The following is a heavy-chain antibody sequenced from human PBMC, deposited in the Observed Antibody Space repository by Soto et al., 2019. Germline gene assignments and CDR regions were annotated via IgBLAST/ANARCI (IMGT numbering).Heavy chain of an antibody. Sequence: VGSLRLSCAASGFTFSSYAMSWVRQAPGKGPEWVSAISGSGGSTYYADSVKGRFTISRDNSKNTLYLQMNSLRAEDTAVYYCAKVGYYYDSSGYYYRTKPLDYWGQGTLVTVSS. J-gene: IGHJ4*02. CDR1: GFTFSSYA. D-gene: IGHD3-22*01. V-gene: IGHV3-23*01. CDR3: AKVGYYYDSSGYYYRTKPLDY. CDR2: ISGSGGST.